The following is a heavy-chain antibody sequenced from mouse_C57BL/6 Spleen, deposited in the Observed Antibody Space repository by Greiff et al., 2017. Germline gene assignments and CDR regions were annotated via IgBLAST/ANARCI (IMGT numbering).Heavy chain of an antibody. Sequence: QVQLQQPGAELVKPGASVKMSCKASGYTFTSYWITWVKQRPGQGLEWIGDIYPGSGSTNYNEKFKGKATLTVDTSSSTAYMQISSLTSEDSAVYYCARWPHFFDYWGQGTTLTVSS. V-gene: IGHV1-55*01. CDR1: GYTFTSYW. CDR2: IYPGSGST. J-gene: IGHJ2*01. CDR3: ARWPHFFDY.